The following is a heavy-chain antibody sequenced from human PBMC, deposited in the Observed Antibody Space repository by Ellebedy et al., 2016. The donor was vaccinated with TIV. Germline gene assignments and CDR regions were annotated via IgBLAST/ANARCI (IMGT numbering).Heavy chain of an antibody. V-gene: IGHV3-11*06. CDR2: ISTSSSYT. Sequence: GESLKISCVASGFTFSDYYVSWIRQAPGKGLEWVSTISTSSSYTKCADSVKGRFTVSRDDAKNSLYLHMNSLKAEDTAVYYCVRTGRPWFDYWGQGTLVTVSS. CDR3: VRTGRPWFDY. D-gene: IGHD2-8*02. CDR1: GFTFSDYY. J-gene: IGHJ4*02.